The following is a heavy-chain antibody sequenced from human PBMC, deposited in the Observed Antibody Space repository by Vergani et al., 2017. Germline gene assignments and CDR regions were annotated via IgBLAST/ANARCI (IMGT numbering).Heavy chain of an antibody. V-gene: IGHV4-39*01. D-gene: IGHD6-13*01. Sequence: QLQLQESGPGLVKPSETLSLTCTVSVGSISSSSYYWGWIRQPPGKGLEWIGSIYYSGSTYYNPSLTSRVTISVDTSKNQFSLKLSSVTAADTAVYYCARASIAAAGGDLDYWGQGTLVTVSS. CDR2: IYYSGST. CDR3: ARASIAAAGGDLDY. J-gene: IGHJ4*02. CDR1: VGSISSSSYY.